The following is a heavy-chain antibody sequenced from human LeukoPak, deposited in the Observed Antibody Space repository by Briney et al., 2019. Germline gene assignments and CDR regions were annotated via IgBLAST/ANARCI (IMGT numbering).Heavy chain of an antibody. CDR2: MNPNSGNT. CDR1: GYTFTSYD. J-gene: IGHJ2*01. D-gene: IGHD3-9*01. CDR3: ARALSYYDILTGYYPIWYFDL. V-gene: IGHV1-8*01. Sequence: ASVKVSCKASGYTFTSYDINWVRQATGQGLEWMGWMNPNSGNTGYAQKFQSRVTMTRNTSISTAYMELSSLRSEGTAVYYCARALSYYDILTGYYPIWYFDLWGRGTLVTVSS.